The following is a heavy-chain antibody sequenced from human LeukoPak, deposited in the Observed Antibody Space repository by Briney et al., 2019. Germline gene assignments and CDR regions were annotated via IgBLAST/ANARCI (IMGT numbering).Heavy chain of an antibody. CDR1: GYTFTSYD. Sequence: ASVKVSCKASGYTFTSYDINWVRQATGQGLEWMGWMNPNSGNTGYAQKFQGRVTMTRNTSISTAYMELSSLRSEDTAVYYCARGKDIVVVPAASYYYMDVWGKGTTVTVSS. D-gene: IGHD2-2*01. CDR3: ARGKDIVVVPAASYYYMDV. CDR2: MNPNSGNT. J-gene: IGHJ6*03. V-gene: IGHV1-8*01.